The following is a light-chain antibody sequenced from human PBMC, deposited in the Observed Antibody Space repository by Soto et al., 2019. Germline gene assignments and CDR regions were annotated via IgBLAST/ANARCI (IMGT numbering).Light chain of an antibody. CDR1: QSISNY. J-gene: IGKJ4*01. Sequence: DIQMTQSPSSLSAPVGDRVTTTCRASQSISNYLNWYQQKPGKAPNLLIYAASSLQSGVPSRFSGSGSGTDFTLTISSLQPEDFATYYCQQSYSTPLTFGGGTKVDIK. CDR2: AAS. V-gene: IGKV1-39*01. CDR3: QQSYSTPLT.